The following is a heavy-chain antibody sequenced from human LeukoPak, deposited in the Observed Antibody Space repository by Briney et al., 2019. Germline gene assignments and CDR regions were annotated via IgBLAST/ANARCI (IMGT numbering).Heavy chain of an antibody. Sequence: GGSLRLSCAASGFTFSSYAMSWVRQAPGKGLEWVSAISGSGGSTYYADSVKGRFTITRDNSKNTLYLQMNSLRAEDTAVYYCAKFLELLYDAFDIWGQGTMVTVSS. CDR1: GFTFSSYA. J-gene: IGHJ3*02. D-gene: IGHD1-7*01. CDR3: AKFLELLYDAFDI. CDR2: ISGSGGST. V-gene: IGHV3-23*01.